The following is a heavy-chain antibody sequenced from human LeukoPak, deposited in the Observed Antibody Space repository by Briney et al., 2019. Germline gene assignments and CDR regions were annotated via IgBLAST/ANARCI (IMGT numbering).Heavy chain of an antibody. CDR1: GSTSSSHA. D-gene: IGHD3-10*01. Sequence: GGSLRLSCAASGSTSSSHAMSWVRQAPGKGLEWVSSIGGSGKNTFYADAVKGRFTISRDNSKDTLYLQMNNLRAEDTAVYYCAKDLETINPTMDWGQGTLVTVSS. V-gene: IGHV3-23*01. CDR3: AKDLETINPTMD. CDR2: IGGSGKNT. J-gene: IGHJ4*02.